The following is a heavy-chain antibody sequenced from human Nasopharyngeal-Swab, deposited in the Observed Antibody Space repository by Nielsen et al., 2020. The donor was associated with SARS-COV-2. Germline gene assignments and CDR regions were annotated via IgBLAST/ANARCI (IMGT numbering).Heavy chain of an antibody. CDR1: GFTFSGYW. J-gene: IGHJ4*02. CDR3: ARDYTRFDY. V-gene: IGHV3-7*05. CDR2: IKEDGSEK. Sequence: GESLKISCAASGFTFSGYWMSWVRQAPGKGLEWVAYIKEDGSEKYFVDSVKGRFTISRDNAKNSPYLQMNSLRAEDTAVYYCARDYTRFDYWGQGTLVTVSS. D-gene: IGHD3-16*01.